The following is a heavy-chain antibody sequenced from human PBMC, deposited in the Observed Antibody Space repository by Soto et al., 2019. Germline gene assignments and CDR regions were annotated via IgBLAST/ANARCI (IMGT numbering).Heavy chain of an antibody. CDR3: ARDGYGDYSPFDY. J-gene: IGHJ4*02. Sequence: GGSLRLSCAASGFTCSSYAMHLVRQAPGKGLEWVAVISYDGSNKYYADSVKGRFTISRDNSKNTLYLQMNSLRAEDTAVYYCARDGYGDYSPFDYWGQGTLVTVSS. CDR2: ISYDGSNK. D-gene: IGHD4-17*01. V-gene: IGHV3-30-3*01. CDR1: GFTCSSYA.